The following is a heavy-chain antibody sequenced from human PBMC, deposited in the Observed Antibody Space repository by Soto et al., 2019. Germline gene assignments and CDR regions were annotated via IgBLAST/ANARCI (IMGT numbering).Heavy chain of an antibody. J-gene: IGHJ6*02. D-gene: IGHD2-8*01. Sequence: QVQLVQSGAEVTKPGASVKVSCKASGYTFTSYGINWVRQATGQGLEWMGWMSPNSGATGYAQKFQGRVTMTRDTSISPVYMELSNLRSEDTAIYYCARGVDNGVDVWGQGSTVTVS. CDR1: GYTFTSYG. V-gene: IGHV1-8*01. CDR3: ARGVDNGVDV. CDR2: MSPNSGAT.